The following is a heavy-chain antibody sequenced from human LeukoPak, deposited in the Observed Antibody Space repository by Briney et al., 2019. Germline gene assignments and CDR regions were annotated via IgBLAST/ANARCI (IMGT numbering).Heavy chain of an antibody. CDR1: GFSFSSYW. Sequence: PGESLRLSCAASGFSFSSYWMSWVRQAPGKGLEWVANIQHDGSEQYYVDSVKGRFTISRDNTKKSLFLQINSLRAEDTAVYYCETPARGGSALPWGQGTLVTVSS. J-gene: IGHJ5*02. V-gene: IGHV3-7*01. CDR3: ETPARGGSALP. D-gene: IGHD6-19*01. CDR2: IQHDGSEQ.